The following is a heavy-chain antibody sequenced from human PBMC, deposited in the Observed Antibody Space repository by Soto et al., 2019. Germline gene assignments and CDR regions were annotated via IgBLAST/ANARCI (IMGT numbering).Heavy chain of an antibody. D-gene: IGHD3-3*01. V-gene: IGHV1-18*01. CDR3: ARLTSDITIFGGVIGEYYYYYGMDV. CDR2: ISAYNGNT. CDR1: GYTFTSYG. Sequence: QVQLVQSGAEVKKPGASVKVSCKASGYTFTSYGISWVRQAPGQGLEWMGWISAYNGNTNYAQKLQGRVTMTTDTSTSTAYMELRSLRSDDTAVYYCARLTSDITIFGGVIGEYYYYYGMDVWGQGTTVTGSS. J-gene: IGHJ6*02.